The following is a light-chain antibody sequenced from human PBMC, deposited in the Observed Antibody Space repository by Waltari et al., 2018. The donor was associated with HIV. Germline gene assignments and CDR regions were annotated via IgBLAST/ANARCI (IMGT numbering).Light chain of an antibody. CDR3: SSYTTSNTVV. CDR2: YVT. CDR1: SSDISTYDF. J-gene: IGLJ2*01. Sequence: QSALTQPASVSGSPGQSSTISCPGTSSDISTYDFVPWYQKPPAKAPKLLIYYVTARPSGVSRRFSGSKSGSTASLTISSIQADDEADYYCSSYTTSNTVVFGPGTKLSVL. V-gene: IGLV2-14*03.